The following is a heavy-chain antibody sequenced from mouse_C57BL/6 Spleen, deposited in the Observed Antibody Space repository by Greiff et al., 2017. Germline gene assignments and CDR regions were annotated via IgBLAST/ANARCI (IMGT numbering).Heavy chain of an antibody. CDR1: GFTFSDYG. V-gene: IGHV5-17*01. Sequence: EVHLVESGGGLVKPGGSLKLSCAASGFTFSDYGMHWVRQAPEKGLEWVAYISSGSSTLYYADTVTGRFTISRDNAKNTLFLQRTSLGAEDTAMYYSARIYGGFLDYWGQGTTLTVSS. CDR3: ARIYGGFLDY. D-gene: IGHD1-1*02. CDR2: ISSGSSTL. J-gene: IGHJ2*01.